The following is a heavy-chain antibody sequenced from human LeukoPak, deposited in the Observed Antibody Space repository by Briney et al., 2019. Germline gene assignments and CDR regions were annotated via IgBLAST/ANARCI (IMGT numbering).Heavy chain of an antibody. CDR2: INHSGST. CDR1: GGSFSGYY. Sequence: SETLSLTCAVYGGSFSGYYWSWIRQPPGKGLEWIGEINHSGSTNYNPSLKSRVTISVDTSKNQFSLKLTSVTAADTAVYYCARRQYYDILTGYPIWGDYYGMDVRGQGTTVTVSS. D-gene: IGHD3-9*01. V-gene: IGHV4-34*01. CDR3: ARRQYYDILTGYPIWGDYYGMDV. J-gene: IGHJ6*02.